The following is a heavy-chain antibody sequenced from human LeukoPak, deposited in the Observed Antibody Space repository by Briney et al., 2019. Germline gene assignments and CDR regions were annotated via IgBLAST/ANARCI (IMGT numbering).Heavy chain of an antibody. D-gene: IGHD5-18*01. V-gene: IGHV3-23*01. CDR1: GFTFSSYA. CDR2: ISDSGGST. J-gene: IGHJ3*02. CDR3: ARGRGYSYGVGKNAFDI. Sequence: GGSLRLSCAASGFTFSSYAMSWVCQAPGKGLEWVSAISDSGGSTYYADSVKGRFTISRDNSKNTLYLQMSSLRAEDTAVYYCARGRGYSYGVGKNAFDIWGQGTMVTVSS.